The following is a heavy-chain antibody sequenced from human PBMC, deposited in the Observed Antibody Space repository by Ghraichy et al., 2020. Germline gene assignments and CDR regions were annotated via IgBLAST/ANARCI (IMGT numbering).Heavy chain of an antibody. D-gene: IGHD2-15*01. CDR1: GFTFTTSY. CDR3: ASGCTVGSCYGYYFYPMDV. J-gene: IGHJ6*03. CDR2: INSGGGST. V-gene: IGHV1-46*01. Sequence: SVKVSCKTSGFTFTTSYVHWVRQAPGQGLEWMGTINSGGGSTSYAQKFQGRVTMSRDTSTTTVYMEMTSLTSEDTAVYYCASGCTVGSCYGYYFYPMDVWGQGTTVAVSS.